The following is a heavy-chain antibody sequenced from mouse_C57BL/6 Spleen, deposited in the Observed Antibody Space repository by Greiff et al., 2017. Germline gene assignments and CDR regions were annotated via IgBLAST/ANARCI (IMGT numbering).Heavy chain of an antibody. CDR2: IYPGDGDT. J-gene: IGHJ2*01. CDR1: GYAFSSSW. Sequence: VQLQQSGPELVKPGASVKISCKASGYAFSSSWMNWVKQRPGKGLEWIGRIYPGDGDTNYNGKLKGKATLTADKSSSTAYMQLSSLTSEDSAVYFCAREGDYGTLDYWGQGTTLTVSS. V-gene: IGHV1-82*01. CDR3: AREGDYGTLDY. D-gene: IGHD1-1*01.